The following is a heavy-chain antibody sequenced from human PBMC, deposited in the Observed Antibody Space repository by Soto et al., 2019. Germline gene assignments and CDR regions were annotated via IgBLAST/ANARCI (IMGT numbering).Heavy chain of an antibody. Sequence: SGPTLVNPTQTLTLTCTFSGFSVSTSRVGVSCIRQPPGKALEWLALIYWDDNKRYSPSLKTRLTITKDTSKNQVVLTMTNMDPVDTATYYCAHRIVTNNWFDPWGQGTLVTVSS. V-gene: IGHV2-5*02. CDR1: GFSVSTSRVG. D-gene: IGHD3-22*01. CDR2: IYWDDNK. CDR3: AHRIVTNNWFDP. J-gene: IGHJ5*02.